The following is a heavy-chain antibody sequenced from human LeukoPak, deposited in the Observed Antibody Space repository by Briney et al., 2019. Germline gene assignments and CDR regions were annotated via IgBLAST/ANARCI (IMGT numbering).Heavy chain of an antibody. D-gene: IGHD2-21*01. Sequence: GGSLRLSCAASGFTFDDYGMSWVRHAPGKGLEWVSYISSSGSTIYYADSVKGRFTISRDNAKNSLYLQMNSLRAEDTAVYYCARGPRSYCGGDYWGQGTLVTVSS. J-gene: IGHJ4*02. CDR2: ISSSGSTI. CDR3: ARGPRSYCGGDY. V-gene: IGHV3-48*03. CDR1: GFTFDDYG.